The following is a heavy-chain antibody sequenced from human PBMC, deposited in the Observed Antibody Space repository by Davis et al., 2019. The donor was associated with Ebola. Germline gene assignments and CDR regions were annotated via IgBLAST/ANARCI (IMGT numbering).Heavy chain of an antibody. CDR1: GGSISSSSYY. J-gene: IGHJ4*02. CDR2: IYYSGST. Sequence: MPSETLSLTCTVSGGSISSSSYYWGWIRQPPGKGLEWIGYIYYSGSTNYNPSLKSRVTISVDTSKNQFSLKLSSVTAADTAMYYCARAGVGATTSYFDYWGQGTLVTVSS. V-gene: IGHV4-61*05. CDR3: ARAGVGATTSYFDY. D-gene: IGHD1-26*01.